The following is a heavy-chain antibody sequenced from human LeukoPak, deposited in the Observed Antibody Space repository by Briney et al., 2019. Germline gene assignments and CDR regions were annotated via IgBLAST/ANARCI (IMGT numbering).Heavy chain of an antibody. J-gene: IGHJ3*02. CDR1: GGSISYYY. Sequence: SEALSLTCTVSGGSISYYYWSWIRQPAGEGLEWIGRIYTSGSTNYNPSLQSRVTTSVDTSMNQFSRKLSSVTAADTAVYYCARLPPEYDDYEEGWGAFDIWGQGTMVTVSS. CDR3: ARLPPEYDDYEEGWGAFDI. V-gene: IGHV4-4*07. CDR2: IYTSGST. D-gene: IGHD4-17*01.